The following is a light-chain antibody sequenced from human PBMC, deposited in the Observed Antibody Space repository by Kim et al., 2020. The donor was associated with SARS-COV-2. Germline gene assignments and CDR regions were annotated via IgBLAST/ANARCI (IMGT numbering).Light chain of an antibody. Sequence: ASVRDRATITCRASQEIRKDLGWYQQNPGRPPKRLIYGASSLQSGVPSRFSGSGSWTEFTLTISSLQPEDFATYFCLQHNTYPITFGQGTRLEIK. CDR3: LQHNTYPIT. V-gene: IGKV1-17*01. CDR1: QEIRKD. CDR2: GAS. J-gene: IGKJ5*01.